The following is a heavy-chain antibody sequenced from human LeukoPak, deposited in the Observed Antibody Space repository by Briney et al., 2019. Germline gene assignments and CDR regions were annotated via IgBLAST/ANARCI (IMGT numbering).Heavy chain of an antibody. CDR3: ATDRGWRTSGYYPYYFEY. Sequence: GGSLRLSCAASGFIFTNYFMSWVRQAPGKGLEWVASIKHDGSEKYYVGSVRGRFTISRDNTMNSLYLQMSSLRAEDTAVYYCATDRGWRTSGYYPYYFEYWGQGTLVTYSS. CDR1: GFIFTNYF. D-gene: IGHD3-3*01. V-gene: IGHV3-7*01. CDR2: IKHDGSEK. J-gene: IGHJ4*02.